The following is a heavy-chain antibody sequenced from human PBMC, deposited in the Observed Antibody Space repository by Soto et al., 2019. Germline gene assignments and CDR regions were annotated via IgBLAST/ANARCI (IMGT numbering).Heavy chain of an antibody. V-gene: IGHV1-2*02. J-gene: IGHJ6*02. CDR2: INPNSGGT. CDR3: ARSLLDEYSSSWRSAYYGMDV. Sequence: QVQLVQSGAEVKKPGASVKVSCKASGFTFSAYYIYWVRQAPGQGLERIGWINPNSGGTNNAQKFQGRVTMTRDTSTSTVYMELSALIPDDTAVYYCARSLLDEYSSSWRSAYYGMDVWGQGTTVTVSS. D-gene: IGHD6-13*01. CDR1: GFTFSAYY.